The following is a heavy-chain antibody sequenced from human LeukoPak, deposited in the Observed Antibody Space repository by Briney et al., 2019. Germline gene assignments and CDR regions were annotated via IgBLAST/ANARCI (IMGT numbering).Heavy chain of an antibody. CDR1: GGSISSYY. D-gene: IGHD2-2*01. CDR3: ARDYCSSTSCHAAKNWFDP. CDR2: IYFSGST. V-gene: IGHV4-59*01. J-gene: IGHJ5*02. Sequence: PSETLSLTCTVSGGSISSYYWSWIRQPPGKGLEWIGSIYFSGSTNYNPSLKSRATISVDTSEKQFSLKLISLTAADTAKYYCARDYCSSTSCHAAKNWFDPWGQGTLVTVSS.